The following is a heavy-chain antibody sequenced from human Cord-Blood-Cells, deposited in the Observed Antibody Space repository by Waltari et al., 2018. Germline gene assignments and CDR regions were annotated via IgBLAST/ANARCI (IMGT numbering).Heavy chain of an antibody. CDR2: IYHSGST. CDR3: AREGRDYYGSGSYYNFDY. D-gene: IGHD3-10*01. V-gene: IGHV4-4*02. J-gene: IGHJ4*02. CDR1: GGSLSSSNW. Sequence: QVQLQESGPGLVKPSGTLSLTCAVSGGSLSSSNWWSWVRQPPGKGLEWIGEIYHSGSTNYNPSLKSRVTISVDKSKNQFSLKLSSVTAADTAVYYCAREGRDYYGSGSYYNFDYWGQGTLVTVSS.